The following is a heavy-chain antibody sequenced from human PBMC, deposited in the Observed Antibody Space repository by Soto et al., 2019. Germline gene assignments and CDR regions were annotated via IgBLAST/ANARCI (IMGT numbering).Heavy chain of an antibody. V-gene: IGHV3-13*05. Sequence: EVQLVESGGGLVQPGVSLRLSCEASGFTFRNYDMHWVRQGTGKGLEWVSGISAAGDPDYADSVEGRFTISRENAQHSFFLQMNSLRVGDTAVYYCARTDRDFYGLDVWGQGTTVIVSS. CDR3: ARTDRDFYGLDV. CDR1: GFTFRNYD. J-gene: IGHJ6*02. CDR2: ISAAGDP.